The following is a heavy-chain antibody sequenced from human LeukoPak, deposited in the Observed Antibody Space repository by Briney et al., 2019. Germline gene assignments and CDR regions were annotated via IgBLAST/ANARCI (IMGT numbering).Heavy chain of an antibody. V-gene: IGHV3-48*02. J-gene: IGHJ4*02. Sequence: GGSLRLSCAASGFTFSSYSMNWVRQAPGKGLEWVSHISSSSSTIYYADSVKGRFTISRDNAKNSLYLQMNSLRDEDTAVYYCARDARDYYDSSGYPDYWGQGTLVTVSS. CDR3: ARDARDYYDSSGYPDY. CDR1: GFTFSSYS. CDR2: ISSSSSTI. D-gene: IGHD3-22*01.